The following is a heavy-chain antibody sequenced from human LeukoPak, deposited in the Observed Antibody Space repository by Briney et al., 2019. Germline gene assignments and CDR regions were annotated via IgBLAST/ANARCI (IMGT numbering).Heavy chain of an antibody. Sequence: GGSLRLSCAASGFTFSDNYMSWIRQAPGKGLEWVSYISSSGNTTYNADSVKGRFSITRDNAKNSPYLQMNSLRAEDTAVYYCARDGGSAWFLDYWGQGTLVTVSS. CDR3: ARDGGSAWFLDY. CDR2: ISSSGNTT. V-gene: IGHV3-11*04. D-gene: IGHD6-19*01. CDR1: GFTFSDNY. J-gene: IGHJ4*02.